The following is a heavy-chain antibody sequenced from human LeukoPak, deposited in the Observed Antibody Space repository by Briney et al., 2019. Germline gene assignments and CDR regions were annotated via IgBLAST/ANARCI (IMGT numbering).Heavy chain of an antibody. CDR2: INPNSGGT. J-gene: IGHJ5*02. D-gene: IGHD2-21*02. V-gene: IGHV1-2*02. Sequence: EASVTVSCKASGYTFTGYYMHWVRQAPGQGLEWMGWINPNSGGTNYAQKFQGRVTMTRDTSISTAYMELSRLRSDDTAVYYCARLDLGDFYVQEPTPHGVDPWGQGTLVTVSS. CDR1: GYTFTGYY. CDR3: ARLDLGDFYVQEPTPHGVDP.